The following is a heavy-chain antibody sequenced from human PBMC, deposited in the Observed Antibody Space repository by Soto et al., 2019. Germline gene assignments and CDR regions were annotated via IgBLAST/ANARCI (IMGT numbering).Heavy chain of an antibody. Sequence: QVQLVESGGDLVMPGGSLRFSFAAPGTPFSDYFMSWIPRAPGKGLRWISYMDTSGTKIDYADSVKGRFTITRDNAKNSLYLEMNSLRDEDTAVYYCASHYDMWSGYLSPVDYWGQGTLVTVSS. V-gene: IGHV3-11*01. CDR2: MDTSGTKI. D-gene: IGHD3-3*01. CDR1: GTPFSDYF. J-gene: IGHJ4*02. CDR3: ASHYDMWSGYLSPVDY.